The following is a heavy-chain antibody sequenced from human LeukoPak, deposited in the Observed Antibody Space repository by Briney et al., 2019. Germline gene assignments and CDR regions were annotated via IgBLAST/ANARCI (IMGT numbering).Heavy chain of an antibody. D-gene: IGHD6-19*01. Sequence: LRLSCAASGFTFSRYGMHWVRQPPGKGLEWIGYLHYSGSTNYNPSLKSRVTISVDTSKNQFSLKLSSVTATDTAVYYCARRAVAGTFNWFDPWGQGTLVTVSS. V-gene: IGHV4-59*08. CDR1: GFTFSRYG. CDR3: ARRAVAGTFNWFDP. CDR2: LHYSGST. J-gene: IGHJ5*02.